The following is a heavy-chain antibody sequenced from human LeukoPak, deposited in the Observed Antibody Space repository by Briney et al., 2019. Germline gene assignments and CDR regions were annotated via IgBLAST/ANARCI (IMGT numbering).Heavy chain of an antibody. V-gene: IGHV1-18*01. CDR3: ARVGYDSSGYWYYFDY. CDR2: ISAYNGNT. CDR1: GYTFTSYG. Sequence: GASVKVSCKASGYTFTSYGISWVRQAPGQGLEWMGWISAYNGNTNYAQKLQGRVTMTTDTSTSTAHMELRSLRSDDTAVYYCARVGYDSSGYWYYFDYWGQGTLVTVSS. D-gene: IGHD3-22*01. J-gene: IGHJ4*02.